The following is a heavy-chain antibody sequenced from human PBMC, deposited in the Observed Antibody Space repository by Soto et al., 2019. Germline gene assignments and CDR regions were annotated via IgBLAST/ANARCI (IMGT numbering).Heavy chain of an antibody. CDR3: ARRGSSFELWGLKGVAFDI. Sequence: GESLKISCKGTGYSFTSYWIGWVRQMPGKGLEWMGIIYPGDSDTRYSPSFQGQVTISADKSISTAYLQWSSLKASDTAMYYCARRGSSFELWGLKGVAFDIWGQGTMVTVSS. J-gene: IGHJ3*02. CDR1: GYSFTSYW. D-gene: IGHD3-3*02. CDR2: IYPGDSDT. V-gene: IGHV5-51*01.